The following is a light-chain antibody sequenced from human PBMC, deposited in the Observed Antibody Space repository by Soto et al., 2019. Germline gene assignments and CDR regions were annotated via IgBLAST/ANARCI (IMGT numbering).Light chain of an antibody. CDR1: QSLSTRS. V-gene: IGKV3D-20*02. CDR2: EAS. CDR3: QQRKNWPWT. J-gene: IGKJ1*01. Sequence: TQSPSSLSASVGDRVTITCXTSQSLSTRSLAWYQQKPGQAPSLLIYEASTRAPGTPDRFSGSGSGTDFTLTVSRLEPEDFTVYYCQQRKNWPWTFGQGTKVDIK.